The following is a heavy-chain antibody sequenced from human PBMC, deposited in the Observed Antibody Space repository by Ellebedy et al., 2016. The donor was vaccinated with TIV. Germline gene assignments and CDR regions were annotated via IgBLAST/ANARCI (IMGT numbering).Heavy chain of an antibody. CDR1: GYTFTSYH. V-gene: IGHV1-46*01. CDR2: INPSGVST. Sequence: ASVKVSCKASGYTFTSYHMHWVRQAPGQGLEWMGIINPSGVSTTYAQKFQGRVTMTRDTSTSTVNMEVSSLRSADTAVYYCARDLYMDVWGKGTTVTVSS. J-gene: IGHJ6*03. CDR3: ARDLYMDV.